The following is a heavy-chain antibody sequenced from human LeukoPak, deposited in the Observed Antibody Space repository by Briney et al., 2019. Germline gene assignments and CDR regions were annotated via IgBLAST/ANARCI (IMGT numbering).Heavy chain of an antibody. J-gene: IGHJ3*02. CDR2: IYQSGST. D-gene: IGHD2-2*01. Sequence: KPSQTLSLTCTVSGDSISSGTYYWGWIRQPPGKGLEWIGYIYQSGSTYYNPSLKSRVTISVDRSKNQFSLKLSSVTAADTAVYYCARDQDIVVVPASGAFDIWGQGTMVTVSS. CDR3: ARDQDIVVVPASGAFDI. V-gene: IGHV4-30-2*01. CDR1: GDSISSGTYY.